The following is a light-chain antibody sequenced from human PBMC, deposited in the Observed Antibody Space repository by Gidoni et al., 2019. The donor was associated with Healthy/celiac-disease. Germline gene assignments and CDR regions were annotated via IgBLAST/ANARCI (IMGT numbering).Light chain of an antibody. CDR1: QGISSY. CDR2: AAS. Sequence: DPVSITCRASQGISSYLAWYQQKPGKAPKLLIYAASTLQSGVPSRFSGIGSGTDFTLTISCLQSEDFATYYCQQYYSYPWTFGQGTKVEIK. V-gene: IGKV1-8*01. J-gene: IGKJ1*01. CDR3: QQYYSYPWT.